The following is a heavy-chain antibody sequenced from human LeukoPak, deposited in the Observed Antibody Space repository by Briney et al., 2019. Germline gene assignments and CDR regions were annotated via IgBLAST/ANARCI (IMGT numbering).Heavy chain of an antibody. D-gene: IGHD1-26*01. CDR2: INPNSGGT. Sequence: ASVKVSCKASGYTFTGYYMHWVRQAPGQGLEWMGWINPNSGGTNYAQKFQGRVTMTRDTSISTAYMELSRLRTDDTAVYYCASGLVGATPLYDYWGQGTLVTVSS. V-gene: IGHV1-2*02. CDR3: ASGLVGATPLYDY. J-gene: IGHJ4*02. CDR1: GYTFTGYY.